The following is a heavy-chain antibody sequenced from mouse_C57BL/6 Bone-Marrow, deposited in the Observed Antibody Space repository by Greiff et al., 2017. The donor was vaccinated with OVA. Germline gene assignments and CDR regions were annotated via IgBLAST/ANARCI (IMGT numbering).Heavy chain of an antibody. CDR1: GYAFSSSW. V-gene: IGHV1-82*01. D-gene: IGHD2-4*01. CDR2: IYPGDGDT. CDR3: ARAGLYDYGGYYFDY. Sequence: VQLQQSGPELVKPGASVKISCKASGYAFSSSWMNWVKQRPGKGLEWIGRIYPGDGDTNYNGKFKGKATLTADKSSSTAYMQLSSLTSEDSAVYFGARAGLYDYGGYYFDYWGQGTTLTVSA. J-gene: IGHJ2*01.